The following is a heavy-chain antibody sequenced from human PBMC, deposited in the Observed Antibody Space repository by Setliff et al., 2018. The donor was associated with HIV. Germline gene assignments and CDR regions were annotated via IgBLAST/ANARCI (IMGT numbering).Heavy chain of an antibody. D-gene: IGHD6-19*01. Sequence: PSETLSLSCAVSGGSISSGGYSWTWIRQPPGKGLEWIAYIFHSGRIYYNPTLKSRVTMSVDRSKNQFSLKLSSVPAADTAVYYCARQKGQWLVQFDYWGQGTLVTVSS. CDR2: IFHSGRI. CDR1: GGSISSGGYS. J-gene: IGHJ4*02. CDR3: ARQKGQWLVQFDY. V-gene: IGHV4-30-2*01.